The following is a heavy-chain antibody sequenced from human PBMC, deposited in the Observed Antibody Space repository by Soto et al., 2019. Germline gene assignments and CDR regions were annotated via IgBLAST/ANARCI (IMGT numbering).Heavy chain of an antibody. J-gene: IGHJ6*01. Sequence: VESLTNSCKVSGYSFTSYWIVWVLQMPGKGLEWMGIIYPGDSDTRYSPSLQGQVTISADKSISTAYLQWSSLKASDTATYYCAHRLQGTSGYGVWGQGTTVTGSS. CDR1: GYSFTSYW. CDR2: IYPGDSDT. V-gene: IGHV5-51*01. CDR3: AHRLQGTSGYGV. D-gene: IGHD5-18*01.